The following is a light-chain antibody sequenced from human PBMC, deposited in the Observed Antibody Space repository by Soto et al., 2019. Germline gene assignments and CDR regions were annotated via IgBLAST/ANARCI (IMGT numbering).Light chain of an antibody. V-gene: IGKV3-20*01. J-gene: IGKJ2*01. CDR1: HSFSSSY. CDR3: QQYGGS. CDR2: GAS. Sequence: MGLTQSPGTLSFSPGERATLSCRASHSFSSSYLAWYQQKPGQAPRLLIYGASIRATGIPGRFSGSGSGTDFTLTISRLEPEDFAVYYCQQYGGSFGQGTKVDIK.